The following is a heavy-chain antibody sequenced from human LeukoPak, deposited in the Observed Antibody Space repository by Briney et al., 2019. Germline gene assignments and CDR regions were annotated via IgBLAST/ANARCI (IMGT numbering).Heavy chain of an antibody. Sequence: GGSLRLSCAASGFTFSNAWMSWVRQAPGKGLEWVGRIKSKTDDGTADYAAPVKGRFTISRDDSETTLYLQINSLKTEDTAVYYCTTYDTSGYYSAYWGQGTLVTVSS. CDR2: IKSKTDDGTA. D-gene: IGHD3-22*01. CDR1: GFTFSNAW. J-gene: IGHJ4*02. CDR3: TTYDTSGYYSAY. V-gene: IGHV3-15*01.